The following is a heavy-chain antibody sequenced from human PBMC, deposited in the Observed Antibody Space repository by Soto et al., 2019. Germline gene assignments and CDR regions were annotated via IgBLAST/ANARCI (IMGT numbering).Heavy chain of an antibody. CDR1: GQSFSGHS. CDR3: ARGSGIVALPGELEDVKYDY. Sequence: QVQLQQWGAGLVKPSETLSLSCAVYGQSFSGHSWAWIRQPPGKGLEWIGEINESGSTYYNPSLKSGGTIPTDTSKNQFSLKLSSVSAADTAAYFCARGSGIVALPGELEDVKYDYWGQGTLVNVSS. V-gene: IGHV4-34*01. CDR2: INESGST. D-gene: IGHD1-1*01. J-gene: IGHJ4*02.